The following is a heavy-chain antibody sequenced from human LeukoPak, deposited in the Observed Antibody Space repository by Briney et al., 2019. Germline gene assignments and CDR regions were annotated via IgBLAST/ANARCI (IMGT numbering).Heavy chain of an antibody. Sequence: PGGSLRLSCAASGFTVTPTYMSGVRQAPGRGREWVSVIYGTGSTYYADSVKGRFTISRDNSKSTLYLQMHSLRAEDTAVYYCATDDGVGTTGWYDYWGQGTLVTVSS. CDR1: GFTVTPTY. V-gene: IGHV3-53*01. D-gene: IGHD6-19*01. J-gene: IGHJ4*02. CDR3: ATDDGVGTTGWYDY. CDR2: IYGTGST.